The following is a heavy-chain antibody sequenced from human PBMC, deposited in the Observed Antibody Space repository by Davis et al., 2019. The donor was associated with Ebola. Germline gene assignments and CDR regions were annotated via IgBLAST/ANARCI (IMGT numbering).Heavy chain of an antibody. D-gene: IGHD3-3*01. J-gene: IGHJ4*02. CDR2: MTGSGSHQ. V-gene: IGHV3-21*06. Sequence: GSLRLSCAASGFTFSSYSLSWVRQAPGKGLEWVASMTGSGSHQYYADSVQGRFTISRDNAKNSLYLQMNSLRAEDTAVYYCAWNYHSTEYYDEFGDYWGQGTLVTVSS. CDR1: GFTFSSYS. CDR3: AWNYHSTEYYDEFGDY.